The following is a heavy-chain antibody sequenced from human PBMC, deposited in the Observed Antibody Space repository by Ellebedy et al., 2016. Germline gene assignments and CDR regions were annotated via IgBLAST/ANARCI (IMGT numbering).Heavy chain of an antibody. J-gene: IGHJ4*02. Sequence: HTGGSLRLSCAVSEIPYSPYWMHWVRQDPGQGLVWVARINDDGTHTNYADSVKGRFTISRDSAKNTMYLQMSSLGADDAAVYYCAGGNSGFGRDWGQGTLVTVSS. D-gene: IGHD5-12*01. V-gene: IGHV3-74*01. CDR2: INDDGTHT. CDR3: AGGNSGFGRD. CDR1: EIPYSPYW.